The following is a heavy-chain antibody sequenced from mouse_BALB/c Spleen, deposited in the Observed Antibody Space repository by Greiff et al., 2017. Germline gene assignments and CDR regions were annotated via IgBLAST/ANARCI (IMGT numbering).Heavy chain of an antibody. CDR3: ARELYYDYDRAWFAY. D-gene: IGHD2-4*01. CDR2: IWAGGST. Sequence: QVQLKESGPGLVAPSQSLSITCTVSGFSLTSYGVHWVRQPPGKGLEWLGVIWAGGSTNYNSALMSRLSISKDNSKSQVFLKMNSLQTDDTAMYYCARELYYDYDRAWFAYWGQGTLVTVSA. CDR1: GFSLTSYG. J-gene: IGHJ3*01. V-gene: IGHV2-9*02.